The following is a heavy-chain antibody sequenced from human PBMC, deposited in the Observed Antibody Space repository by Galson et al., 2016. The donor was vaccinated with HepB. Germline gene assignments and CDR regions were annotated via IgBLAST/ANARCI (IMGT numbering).Heavy chain of an antibody. CDR3: ARDRSSGSGSFGY. CDR1: GGSISSTDYF. V-gene: IGHV4-39*07. D-gene: IGHD3-10*01. CDR2: VYYTGAT. Sequence: ETLSLTCTVSGGSISSTDYFWGWIRQSPGKGLEWIGSVYYTGATQYNPSLKSRVTISVDTSKNQFSLRLSSVTAADTAVYYCARDRSSGSGSFGYWGQGTLVTVSS. J-gene: IGHJ4*02.